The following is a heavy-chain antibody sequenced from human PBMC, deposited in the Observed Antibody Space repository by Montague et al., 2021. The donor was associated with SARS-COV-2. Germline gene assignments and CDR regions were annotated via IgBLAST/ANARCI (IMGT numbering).Heavy chain of an antibody. CDR2: INHSGST. Sequence: SETLSLTCAVYGGSFSGYYWSWIRQPPGKGLEWIGEINHSGSTNYNPSXXSRVTISVDTSKNQFFLKLSSVTAADTAVYYCARDRYSSSWYGQKYYFDYWGQGTLVTVSS. D-gene: IGHD6-13*01. J-gene: IGHJ4*02. V-gene: IGHV4-34*01. CDR1: GGSFSGYY. CDR3: ARDRYSSSWYGQKYYFDY.